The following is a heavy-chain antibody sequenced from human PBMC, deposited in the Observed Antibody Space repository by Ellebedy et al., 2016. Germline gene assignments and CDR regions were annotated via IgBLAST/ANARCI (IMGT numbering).Heavy chain of an antibody. CDR3: AKKTVAGTATQGFDS. Sequence: GESLKISXVGSGFTFRRFGMHWVRQAPGKGLEWVAVISNDGRDTYYADSVKGRFTISRDNSKDTLYLQMNSLRVEDTAVYYCAKKTVAGTATQGFDSWGQGTLVTVSS. CDR1: GFTFRRFG. J-gene: IGHJ4*02. V-gene: IGHV3-30*18. CDR2: ISNDGRDT. D-gene: IGHD2-15*01.